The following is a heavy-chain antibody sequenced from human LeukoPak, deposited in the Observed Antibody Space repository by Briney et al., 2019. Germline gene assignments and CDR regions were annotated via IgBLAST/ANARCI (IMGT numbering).Heavy chain of an antibody. CDR1: GLTFSSNY. CDR3: ARVFCSSTSCHDAFDI. CDR2: ISSLHSDK. D-gene: IGHD2-2*01. Sequence: GGSLRLSCAASGLTFSSNYMNWVRQAPGKGLEWVSSISSLHSDKYYADSVKGRFTISRDNAKNSLYLQMNSLRAEDTAVYYCARVFCSSTSCHDAFDIWGQGTMVTVSS. J-gene: IGHJ3*02. V-gene: IGHV3-21*01.